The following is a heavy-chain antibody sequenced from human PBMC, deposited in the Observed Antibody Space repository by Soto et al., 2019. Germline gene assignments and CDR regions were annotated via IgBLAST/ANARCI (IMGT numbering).Heavy chain of an antibody. Sequence: QVQLVESGGALVKPGGSLRLSCAAPGFIFSDFYMSWIRQAPGKGLEWISYIHSSGDTVYYADSVKGRFTISRDNAKNSLYLQMNSLRAEDTAVYYCARDRGYGGDYFDYWGQGTLVTVSS. CDR1: GFIFSDFY. CDR3: ARDRGYGGDYFDY. V-gene: IGHV3-11*01. J-gene: IGHJ4*02. D-gene: IGHD3-10*01. CDR2: IHSSGDTV.